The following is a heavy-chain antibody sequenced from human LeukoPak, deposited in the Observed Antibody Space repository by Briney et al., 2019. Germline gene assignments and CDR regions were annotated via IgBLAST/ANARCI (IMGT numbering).Heavy chain of an antibody. CDR1: GYTFSSYS. Sequence: SGGSLRLSCAASGYTFSSYSMNWVRQAPGKGLEWVSAISGSGGSTYYADSVKGRYTISRDNSKNKLYLQMNSLRAEDTAIYYCAKDWDWELLIFDYWGQGTLVTVSS. CDR2: ISGSGGST. D-gene: IGHD1-26*01. V-gene: IGHV3-23*01. J-gene: IGHJ4*02. CDR3: AKDWDWELLIFDY.